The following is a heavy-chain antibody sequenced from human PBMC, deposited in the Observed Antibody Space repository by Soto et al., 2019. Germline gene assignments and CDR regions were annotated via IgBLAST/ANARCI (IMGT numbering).Heavy chain of an antibody. CDR1: GFTFSPFY. CDR3: VRDRGYPDSFDI. Sequence: EVQLVESGGGLVQPGESLRLSCAASGFTFSPFYRHWVRQAPGKGLEWVSHINGDGTTTVYADSVKGRFTISRDNAKSTLYLQMSSLRTEDTAVYYCVRDRGYPDSFDIWGQGTMVTVSS. J-gene: IGHJ3*02. D-gene: IGHD6-13*01. CDR2: INGDGTTT. V-gene: IGHV3-74*01.